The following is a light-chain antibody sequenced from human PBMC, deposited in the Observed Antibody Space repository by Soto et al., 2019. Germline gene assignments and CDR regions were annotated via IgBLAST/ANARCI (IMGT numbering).Light chain of an antibody. J-gene: IGLJ3*02. V-gene: IGLV8-61*01. Sequence: QTVVTQEPSISVSPGRTVTLTCGLSSGSVSGDHYPSWYQQTPGQAPRTLLYTTHTRSSGVPDRFSGSILGNKAALTIAGAQAGDEAYYYCALYMGSGVWVFGGGTKLTVL. CDR2: TTH. CDR1: SGSVSGDHY. CDR3: ALYMGSGVWV.